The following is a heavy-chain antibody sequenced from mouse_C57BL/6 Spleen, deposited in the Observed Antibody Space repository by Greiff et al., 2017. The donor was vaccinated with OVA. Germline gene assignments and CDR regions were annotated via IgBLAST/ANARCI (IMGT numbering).Heavy chain of an antibody. Sequence: QVQLKESGAELVKPGASVKLSCKASGYTFTEYTIHWVKQRSGQGLEWIGWFYPGSGSIKYNEKFKDKATLTADKSSSTVYMELSRLTSEDSAVYFCARHPPYYGSRPWYFDVWGTGTTVTVSS. CDR1: GYTFTEYT. J-gene: IGHJ1*03. CDR2: FYPGSGSI. D-gene: IGHD1-1*01. V-gene: IGHV1-62-2*01. CDR3: ARHPPYYGSRPWYFDV.